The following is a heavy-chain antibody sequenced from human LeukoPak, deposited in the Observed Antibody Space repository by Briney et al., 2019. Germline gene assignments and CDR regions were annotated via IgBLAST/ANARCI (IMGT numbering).Heavy chain of an antibody. J-gene: IGHJ4*02. CDR1: GFTIGDYA. Sequence: GGSLRLSCTASGFTIGDYAMSWVRQAPGKGLEWVAVISYDGSNKYYADSVKGRFTISRDNSKNTLYLQMNSLRGEDTAEYYCAKAGWSAYYRGIDYWGQGTLVTVSS. D-gene: IGHD3-3*01. V-gene: IGHV3-30*04. CDR2: ISYDGSNK. CDR3: AKAGWSAYYRGIDY.